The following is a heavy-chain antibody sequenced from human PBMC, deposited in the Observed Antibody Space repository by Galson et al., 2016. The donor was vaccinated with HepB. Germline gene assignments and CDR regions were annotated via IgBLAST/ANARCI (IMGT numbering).Heavy chain of an antibody. CDR3: AKVATPNRNYENWFDS. Sequence: SLRLSCAASGFTFRNYWMSWVRQAPGKGLEWVAVISYDRSNKNYAASVKGRFTISRDNSKNTLYLEMTSLREEDTAVYYCAKVATPNRNYENWFDSWGQGTLVTVSS. D-gene: IGHD4-11*01. V-gene: IGHV3-30*18. CDR2: ISYDRSNK. CDR1: GFTFRNYW. J-gene: IGHJ5*01.